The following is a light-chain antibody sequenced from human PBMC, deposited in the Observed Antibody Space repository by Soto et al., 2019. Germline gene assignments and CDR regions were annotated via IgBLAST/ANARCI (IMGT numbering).Light chain of an antibody. CDR1: QSVRNW. V-gene: IGKV1-5*03. CDR3: QQYSSYPYT. Sequence: DIKMTQSPSTLSASVGDRVTITCRASQSVRNWLAWYQKRPGKAPKLLIYKASTLEAGVPARFSGSGSGSEFTLTINSLQPDDFATYYCQQYSSYPYTFGLGTILEIK. J-gene: IGKJ2*01. CDR2: KAS.